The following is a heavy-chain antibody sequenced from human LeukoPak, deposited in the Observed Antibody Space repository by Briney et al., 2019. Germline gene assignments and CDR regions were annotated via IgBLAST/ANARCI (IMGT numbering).Heavy chain of an antibody. CDR3: AKRPTTSPDEYYFDY. V-gene: IGHV3-66*01. J-gene: IGHJ4*02. CDR2: IYSGGST. D-gene: IGHD2-2*01. CDR1: GFTVSSNY. Sequence: QPGGSLRLSCAASGFTVSSNYMSWVRQAPGKGLEWVSVIYSGGSTYYADSVKGRFTISRDNSKNTLYLQMNSLRAEDTAVYYCAKRPTTSPDEYYFDYWGQGTLVTVSS.